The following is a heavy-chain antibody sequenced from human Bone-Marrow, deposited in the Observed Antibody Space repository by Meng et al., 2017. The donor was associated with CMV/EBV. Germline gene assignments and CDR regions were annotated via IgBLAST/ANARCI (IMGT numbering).Heavy chain of an antibody. D-gene: IGHD6-19*01. V-gene: IGHV4-34*01. J-gene: IGHJ5*02. CDR2: INHSGST. Sequence: QVQLQQWGAGLLKPSEXLSLTCAVHGGSFSGYYWSWIRQPPGKGLEWIGEINHSGSTNYNPSLKSRVTISVDTSKNQFSLKLSSVTAADTAVYYCARPRGIAVAGTRGWFDPWGQGTLVTVSS. CDR1: GGSFSGYY. CDR3: ARPRGIAVAGTRGWFDP.